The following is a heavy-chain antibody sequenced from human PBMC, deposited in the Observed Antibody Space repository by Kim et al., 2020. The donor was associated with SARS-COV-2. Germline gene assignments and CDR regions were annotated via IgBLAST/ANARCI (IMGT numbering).Heavy chain of an antibody. CDR1: GFTLSNYA. D-gene: IGHD2-21*02. J-gene: IGHJ4*02. Sequence: GSLRLSCAASGFTLSNYAMAWVRQAPGKGLEWVSTIGTGGDTYYADSVKGRFTISRDIFKNTLYLQTNSLRAEDTATYYCAKRGYCTGGACYSHFDHWGQGTLVTVSS. V-gene: IGHV3-23*01. CDR2: IGTGGDT. CDR3: AKRGYCTGGACYSHFDH.